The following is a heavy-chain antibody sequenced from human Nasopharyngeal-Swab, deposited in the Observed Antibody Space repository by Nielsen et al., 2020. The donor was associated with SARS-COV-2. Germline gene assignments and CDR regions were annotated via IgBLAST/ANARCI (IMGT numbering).Heavy chain of an antibody. CDR2: IYYSGST. Sequence: SETLSLTCTVSGGSISSGSYYWSWIRQPPGKGLEWIGYIYYSGSTNYNPSLKSRVTISVDTSKNQFSLKLSSVTAADTAVYYCARASPQRITIFGVVDAFDTWGQGTMVTVSS. CDR1: GGSISSGSYY. V-gene: IGHV4-61*01. D-gene: IGHD3-3*01. J-gene: IGHJ3*02. CDR3: ARASPQRITIFGVVDAFDT.